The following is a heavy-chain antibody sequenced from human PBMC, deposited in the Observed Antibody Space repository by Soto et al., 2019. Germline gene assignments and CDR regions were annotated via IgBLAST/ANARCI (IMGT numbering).Heavy chain of an antibody. J-gene: IGHJ5*02. CDR1: GGSISSSNW. Sequence: QVQLQESGPGLVKPSGTLSLTCAVSGGSISSSNWWSWVRQPPGKGLEWIGEIYHSGSTNYNPSLKRRVTISVDKSKNQFSLKLISVTAADTAVYYCERDWQRLNWFDPWGQGTLVTVSS. CDR2: IYHSGST. D-gene: IGHD6-19*01. V-gene: IGHV4-4*02. CDR3: ERDWQRLNWFDP.